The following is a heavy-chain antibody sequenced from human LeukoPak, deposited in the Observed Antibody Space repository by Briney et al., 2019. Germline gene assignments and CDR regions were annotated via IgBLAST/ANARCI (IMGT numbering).Heavy chain of an antibody. V-gene: IGHV1-18*01. CDR3: AREGDFCTSNTCYSWFDP. D-gene: IGHD2-2*01. J-gene: IGHJ5*02. CDR2: ISAHNAHT. CDR1: GYTFTSYG. Sequence: ASVKVSRKASGYTFTSYGISWVRQAPGQGLEWMGWISAHNAHTNYAQKFQGRVTMTTDTSTSTAYMELRSLRSDDTAIYYCAREGDFCTSNTCYSWFDPWGQGTLVTVSP.